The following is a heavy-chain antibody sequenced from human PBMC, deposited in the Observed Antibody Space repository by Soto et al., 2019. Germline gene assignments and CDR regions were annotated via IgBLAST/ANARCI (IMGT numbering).Heavy chain of an antibody. V-gene: IGHV3-23*01. CDR1: GFTFSRYA. J-gene: IGHJ4*02. D-gene: IGHD1-26*01. Sequence: SLRLACAAAGFTFSRYAMSWVWQAPGKGLEWVSAISGCGGSTYYAESVKGRFTISRDNSKNTLYLQMNGLRDEEKAVYYCAIPASKWPRGFFDYWGQGTLVTVS. CDR2: ISGCGGST. CDR3: AIPASKWPRGFFDY.